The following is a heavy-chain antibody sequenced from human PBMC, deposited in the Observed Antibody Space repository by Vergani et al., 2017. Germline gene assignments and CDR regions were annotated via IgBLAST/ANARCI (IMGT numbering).Heavy chain of an antibody. CDR1: GGSISSYY. D-gene: IGHD5-12*01. CDR3: ARGGRYSGYYFDY. J-gene: IGHJ4*02. V-gene: IGHV4-34*09. Sequence: QVQLQESGPGLVKPSETLSLTCTVSGGSISSYYWSWIRQPPGKGLEWIGEINHSGSTNYNPSLKSRVTISVDTSKNQFSLKLSSVTAADTAVYYCARGGRYSGYYFDYWGQGTLVTVSS. CDR2: INHSGST.